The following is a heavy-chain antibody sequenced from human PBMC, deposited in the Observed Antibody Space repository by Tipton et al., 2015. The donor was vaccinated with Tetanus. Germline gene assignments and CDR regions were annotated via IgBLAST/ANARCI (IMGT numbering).Heavy chain of an antibody. Sequence: QSGAEVKKPGASVKLSCATSGFPFSRPFIHWVRQAPGHGLEWMGLINPSGSGTTYAQKFRDRVTITRDTATSTVYMELSSLTSQDTAVYYCARATDPSGWTYFDFWGQGTLVPVSP. D-gene: IGHD6-19*01. V-gene: IGHV1-46*01. J-gene: IGHJ4*02. CDR2: INPSGSGT. CDR3: ARATDPSGWTYFDF. CDR1: GFPFSRPF.